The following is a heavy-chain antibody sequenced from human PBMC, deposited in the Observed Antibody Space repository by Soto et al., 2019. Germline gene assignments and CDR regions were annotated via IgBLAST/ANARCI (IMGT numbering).Heavy chain of an antibody. V-gene: IGHV3-11*05. CDR1: GFTFSDYY. J-gene: IGHJ4*02. Sequence: QVQLVESGGGLVKPGGSLRLSCAASGFTFSDYYMSWIRQAPRKGREWVSYISSSSSYTNYADSVKGRFTISRDNAKNSLYLQMNSLIAEDTAVYYCARGGDILTGYYTLDYWGQGTLVTVSS. CDR3: ARGGDILTGYYTLDY. D-gene: IGHD3-9*01. CDR2: ISSSSSYT.